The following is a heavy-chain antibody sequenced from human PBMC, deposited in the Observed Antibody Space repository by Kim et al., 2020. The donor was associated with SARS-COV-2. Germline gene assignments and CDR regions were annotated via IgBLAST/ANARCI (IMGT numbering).Heavy chain of an antibody. Sequence: YADSVKGQFTISRDNAKNSLYRQMNSLRAEDTAVYYCARGPLRYFDWLLFGGQGTLVTVSS. D-gene: IGHD3-9*01. V-gene: IGHV3-21*01. J-gene: IGHJ4*02. CDR3: ARGPLRYFDWLLF.